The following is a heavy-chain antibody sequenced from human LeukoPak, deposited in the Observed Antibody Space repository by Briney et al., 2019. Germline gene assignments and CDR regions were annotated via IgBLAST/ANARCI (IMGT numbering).Heavy chain of an antibody. D-gene: IGHD3-10*01. CDR1: GFTVSGNS. CDR2: IHSGAST. J-gene: IGHJ3*02. CDR3: ARDGPIGYGCFDI. Sequence: PRGSLRLSCAASGFTVSGNSMTWVRQAPGKALEWVSAIHSGASTYNADSVNGQVTISSDHSQNSLYLPMNRLRAEDTAVYYCARDGPIGYGCFDIWGQGTRVTVSS. V-gene: IGHV3-66*02.